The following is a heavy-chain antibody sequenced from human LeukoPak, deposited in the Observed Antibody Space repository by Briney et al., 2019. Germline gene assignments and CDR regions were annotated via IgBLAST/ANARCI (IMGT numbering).Heavy chain of an antibody. CDR3: ARARSGYMDV. J-gene: IGHJ6*03. Sequence: ASVKVSCKASGYTFTSYDINWVRQATGQGLEWMGWMNPNSDNTGYAQKSQGRVTITRNTSISTAYMELSSLRSEDTAVYYCARARSGYMDVWGKGTTVTISS. CDR2: MNPNSDNT. V-gene: IGHV1-8*03. D-gene: IGHD3-10*01. CDR1: GYTFTSYD.